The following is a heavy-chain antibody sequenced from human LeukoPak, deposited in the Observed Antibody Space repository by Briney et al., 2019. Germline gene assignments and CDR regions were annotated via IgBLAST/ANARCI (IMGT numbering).Heavy chain of an antibody. CDR3: ARELAMIVVVGTFDY. V-gene: IGHV3-11*01. CDR1: GFTFSDYY. J-gene: IGHJ4*02. CDR2: ISSSDSTI. Sequence: GGSLRLSCAASGFTFSDYYMSWIRQAPGKGLDWVAYISSSDSTIYYADSVKGRFTISRENAKRSLYLQMNSLRVEDTAVYYCARELAMIVVVGTFDYWGQGTRVTVSS. D-gene: IGHD3-22*01.